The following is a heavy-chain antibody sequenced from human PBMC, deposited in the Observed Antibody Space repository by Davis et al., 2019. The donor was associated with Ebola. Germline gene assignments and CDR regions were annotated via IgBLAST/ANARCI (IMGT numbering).Heavy chain of an antibody. CDR3: ARDRYSDGSGYFFEQSH. J-gene: IGHJ4*02. CDR2: IIPVSGVP. D-gene: IGHD3-22*01. V-gene: IGHV1-69*13. Sequence: SVQVSCKASAGTFISYAISRVRQAPGQGLDWMGGIIPVSGVPKYAQDFQGRVTITADESTSTAYMELSSLRSEDTAMYYCARDRYSDGSGYFFEQSHWGQGTLVTVSS. CDR1: AGTFISYA.